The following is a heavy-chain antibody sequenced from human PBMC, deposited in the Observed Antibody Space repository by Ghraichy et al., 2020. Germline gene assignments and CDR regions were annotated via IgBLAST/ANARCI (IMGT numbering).Heavy chain of an antibody. CDR1: GFTFSSYA. CDR2: ISYDGSNK. J-gene: IGHJ5*02. CDR3: AREIVGATGFDP. D-gene: IGHD1-26*01. V-gene: IGHV3-30-3*01. Sequence: GGSLRLSCAASGFTFSSYAMHWVRQAPGKGLEWVAVISYDGSNKYYADSVKGRFTISRDNSKNTLYLQMNSLRAEDTAVYYCAREIVGATGFDPWGQGTLVTVSS.